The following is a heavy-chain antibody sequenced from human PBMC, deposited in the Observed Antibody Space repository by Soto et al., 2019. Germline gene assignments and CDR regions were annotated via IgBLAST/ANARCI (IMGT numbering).Heavy chain of an antibody. CDR1: GYSISSGYH. D-gene: IGHD1-20*01. J-gene: IGHJ3*02. CDR2: IYHSGDS. V-gene: IGHV4-38-2*01. CDR3: ARHLYIEAFDI. Sequence: SETLSLTCVASGYSISSGYHWGWIRQPPGKGLEYIGSIYHSGDSDYNPALKSRVTTSVDTSKNQFSLKLNSVTAADTAVYYCARHLYIEAFDIWGQGTLVTVSS.